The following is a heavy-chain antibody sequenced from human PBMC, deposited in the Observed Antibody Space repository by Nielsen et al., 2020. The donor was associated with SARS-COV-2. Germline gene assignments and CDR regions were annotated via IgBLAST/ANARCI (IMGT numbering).Heavy chain of an antibody. V-gene: IGHV3-30*04. D-gene: IGHD3-10*01. CDR3: ARDPQGLWGSGSYYRFDP. CDR1: GFTFSSYA. CDR2: ISYDGSNK. J-gene: IGHJ5*02. Sequence: GESLKISCAASGFTFSSYAMHWVRQAPGKGLEWVAVISYDGSNKYYADSVKGRFTISRDNSKNTLYLQMNSLRAEDTAVYYCARDPQGLWGSGSYYRFDPWGQGTLVTVSS.